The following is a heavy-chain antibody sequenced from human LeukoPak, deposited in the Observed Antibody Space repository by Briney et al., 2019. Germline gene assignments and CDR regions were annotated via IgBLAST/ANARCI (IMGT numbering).Heavy chain of an antibody. CDR1: GGTFSSYA. CDR2: IIPILGIA. D-gene: IGHD2-8*01. Sequence: GSSVKVSCKASGGTFSSYAISWVRQAPGQGLEWMGRIIPILGIANYAQKFQGRVTITADKSTSTAYMELSSLRSEDTAVYYCARDLSDCTNGVCYSSLIDYWGQGTLVTVSS. V-gene: IGHV1-69*04. J-gene: IGHJ4*02. CDR3: ARDLSDCTNGVCYSSLIDY.